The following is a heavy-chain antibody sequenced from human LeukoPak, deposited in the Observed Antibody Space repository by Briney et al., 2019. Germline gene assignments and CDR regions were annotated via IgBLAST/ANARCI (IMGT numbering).Heavy chain of an antibody. D-gene: IGHD2-8*01. CDR3: ARSQGYCTNGVCYEDWFDP. V-gene: IGHV1-18*01. J-gene: IGHJ5*02. CDR2: SSAYNGNT. Sequence: ASVKVSCKASGYTFTSYGISWVRQAPGQGLEWMGWSSAYNGNTNYAQKLQGRVTMTTDTSTSTAYMELRSLRSDDTAVYYGARSQGYCTNGVCYEDWFDPWGQGTLVTVSS. CDR1: GYTFTSYG.